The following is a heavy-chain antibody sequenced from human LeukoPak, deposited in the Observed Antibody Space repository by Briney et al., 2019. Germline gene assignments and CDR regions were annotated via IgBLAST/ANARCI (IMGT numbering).Heavy chain of an antibody. D-gene: IGHD4-17*01. J-gene: IGHJ5*02. V-gene: IGHV3-21*01. CDR2: ISGSSTYI. Sequence: GGSLRLSCAASGFTFSSYSMNWVRQAPGKGLEWVSSISGSSTYIYYTDSVKGRFTISRDNAKNSLYLQMNSLRAEDTAVYYCARVTRSPFGWFDPWGQGTLVTASS. CDR3: ARVTRSPFGWFDP. CDR1: GFTFSSYS.